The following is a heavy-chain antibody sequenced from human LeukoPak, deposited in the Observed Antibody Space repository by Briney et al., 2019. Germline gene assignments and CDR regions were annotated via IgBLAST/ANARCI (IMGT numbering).Heavy chain of an antibody. D-gene: IGHD3-10*01. J-gene: IGHJ4*02. CDR1: GFPFSRNG. CDR3: AKDRRAGSYDY. V-gene: IGHV3-23*01. Sequence: GTLRLSCAASGFPFSRNGLTWVRQAPGKGLEWVSAISGSGGSTYYADSVKGRFTISRDNSKNTLYLQMNSLRAEDTAVYYCAKDRRAGSYDYWGQGTLVTVSS. CDR2: ISGSGGST.